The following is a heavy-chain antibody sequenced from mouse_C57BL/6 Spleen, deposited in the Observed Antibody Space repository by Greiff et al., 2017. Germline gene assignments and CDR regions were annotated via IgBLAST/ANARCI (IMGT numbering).Heavy chain of an antibody. Sequence: EVKLVESGPELVKPGASVKMSCKASGYTFTDYNMHWVKQSHGKSLEWIGYINPNNGGTSYNQKFKGKATLTVNKSSSTAYMELRSLTSEDSAVYYCARGGSRLPYWYFDVWGTGTTVTVSS. CDR3: ARGGSRLPYWYFDV. J-gene: IGHJ1*03. CDR2: INPNNGGT. CDR1: GYTFTDYN. V-gene: IGHV1-22*01. D-gene: IGHD1-1*01.